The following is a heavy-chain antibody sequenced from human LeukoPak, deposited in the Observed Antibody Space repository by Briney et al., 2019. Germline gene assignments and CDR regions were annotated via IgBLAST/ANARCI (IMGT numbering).Heavy chain of an antibody. CDR2: IYTSGST. V-gene: IGHV4-4*07. Sequence: SETLSLTCTVSGGSISSYYWSWIRQPAGKGLEWIGRIYTSGSTNYNPSLKSRVTMSVDTSKNQFSLKLSSVTAADTAVYYCAVAWYSSSWFGDYFDYWGQGTLVTVSS. D-gene: IGHD6-13*01. CDR1: GGSISSYY. J-gene: IGHJ4*02. CDR3: AVAWYSSSWFGDYFDY.